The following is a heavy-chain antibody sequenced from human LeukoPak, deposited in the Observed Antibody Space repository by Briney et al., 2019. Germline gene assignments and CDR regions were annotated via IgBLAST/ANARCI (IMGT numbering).Heavy chain of an antibody. CDR1: GFTFSNAW. CDR3: TTDRCSSTSCRPTDY. D-gene: IGHD2-2*01. CDR2: IRSKTDGGTT. Sequence: GGSLRLSCAASGFTFSNAWMSWVRQAPGKGLEWVGRIRSKTDGGTTDYAAPVKGRFTISRDVSKNTLYLQMNSLKTEDTAVYYSTTDRCSSTSCRPTDYWGQGTLVTVSS. V-gene: IGHV3-15*01. J-gene: IGHJ4*02.